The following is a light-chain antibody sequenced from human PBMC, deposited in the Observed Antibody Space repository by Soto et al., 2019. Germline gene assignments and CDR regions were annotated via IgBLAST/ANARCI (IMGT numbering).Light chain of an antibody. CDR2: ANT. J-gene: IGLJ3*02. V-gene: IGLV1-40*01. CDR3: QSYDSSLSGSTV. Sequence: QSVLTQPPSVSGAPGQRVTISCTGSSSNIGAGFDVNWYQQLPGTAPELLIYANTNRPSGVPDRFSASKSGTSASLAITGLQAEDEADYYCQSYDSSLSGSTVFGGGTKLTV. CDR1: SSNIGAGFD.